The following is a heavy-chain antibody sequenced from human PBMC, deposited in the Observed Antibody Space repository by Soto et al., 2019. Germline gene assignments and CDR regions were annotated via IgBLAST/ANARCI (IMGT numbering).Heavy chain of an antibody. D-gene: IGHD5-18*01. CDR2: IIPIFGTA. Sequence: GASVKVSCKASGGTFSSYAISWVRQAPGQGLGWMGGIIPIFGTANYAQKFQGRVTITADESTSTAYMELSSLRSEDTAVYYCARSKGYGYEVPRKYFDYWGQGTLVTVSS. CDR1: GGTFSSYA. V-gene: IGHV1-69*13. J-gene: IGHJ4*02. CDR3: ARSKGYGYEVPRKYFDY.